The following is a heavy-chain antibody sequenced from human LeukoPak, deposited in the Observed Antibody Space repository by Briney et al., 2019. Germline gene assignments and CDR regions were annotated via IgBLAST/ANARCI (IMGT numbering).Heavy chain of an antibody. V-gene: IGHV1-2*02. CDR1: GYTFTGYY. D-gene: IGHD6-6*01. Sequence: ASVKVSCKASGYTFTGYYMHWVRQAPGQGLEWMGWINPNSGGTNYAQKFQGRVTMTRDTSISTAYMELSRLRSDDTAVYYCARSKGEYSSYDYWGQGTLVTVSS. CDR3: ARSKGEYSSYDY. CDR2: INPNSGGT. J-gene: IGHJ4*02.